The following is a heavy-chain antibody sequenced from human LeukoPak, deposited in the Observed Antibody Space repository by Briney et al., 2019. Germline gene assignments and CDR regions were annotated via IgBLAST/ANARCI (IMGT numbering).Heavy chain of an antibody. Sequence: SETLSLTCTVSGGSISSSDYYWAWIRQSPGKGLEWIGSIYHSGSTYYNPSLKSRVTMSVDTSKKQFSLNLSSVTAADTAVYYCATTPREYSSTWYYFDYWGQGILVTVSS. CDR2: IYHSGST. V-gene: IGHV4-39*07. D-gene: IGHD6-13*01. CDR3: ATTPREYSSTWYYFDY. CDR1: GGSISSSDYY. J-gene: IGHJ4*02.